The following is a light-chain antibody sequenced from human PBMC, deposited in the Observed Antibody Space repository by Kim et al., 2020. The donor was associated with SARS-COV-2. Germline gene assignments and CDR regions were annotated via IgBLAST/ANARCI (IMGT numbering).Light chain of an antibody. V-gene: IGKV1-12*01. CDR1: QSVDNW. CDR3: QQAYSFPTQ. CDR2: AAS. J-gene: IGKJ4*02. Sequence: DIQMTQSPSSMSASVGDRVTITCRASQSVDNWVAWYQHKPGKAPKLLISAASTLQTGVPSRFSGGGSETDFTLTISSLQPEDSATYYCQQAYSFPTQFGGGTKVDIK.